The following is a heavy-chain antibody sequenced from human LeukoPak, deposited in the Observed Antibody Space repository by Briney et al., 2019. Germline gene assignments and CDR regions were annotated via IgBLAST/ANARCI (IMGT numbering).Heavy chain of an antibody. CDR1: GFRFSSYT. V-gene: IGHV3-23*01. CDR2: ISGSGAGT. J-gene: IGHJ5*01. Sequence: GGSLRLSCAASGFRFSSYTMSWVRQAPGKGLEWVSDISGSGAGTYYADPVKGRFTISRDNSKNTLYLQMSSLGADDTAVYYCAKLTDSWGQGTLVSVSS. CDR3: AKLTDS.